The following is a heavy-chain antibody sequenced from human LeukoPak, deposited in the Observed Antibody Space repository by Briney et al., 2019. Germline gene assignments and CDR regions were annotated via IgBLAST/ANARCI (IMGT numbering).Heavy chain of an antibody. D-gene: IGHD6-13*01. J-gene: IGHJ4*02. CDR3: ARVTSSWYPTIDY. CDR1: GFPFSNYA. CDR2: ISGSGGST. Sequence: GGSLRVSCAASGFPFSNYAMSWVRQAPGKGLEWVSAISGSGGSTYYADSVKGRFTISRDNAKNTLYLQMNSLRAEDTAVYYCARVTSSWYPTIDYWGQGTLVTVSS. V-gene: IGHV3-23*01.